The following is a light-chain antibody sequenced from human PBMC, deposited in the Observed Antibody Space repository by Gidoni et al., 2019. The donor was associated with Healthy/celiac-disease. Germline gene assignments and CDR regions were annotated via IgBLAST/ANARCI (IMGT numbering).Light chain of an antibody. J-gene: IGKJ2*01. CDR3: QQYNNWPYT. Sequence: EIVMTQPPATLSVSPGERATLPCRASQSVSSNLAWYQQKPGQAPRLLIYGASTRATGIPARFSGSGSGTEFTLTISSLQSEDFAVYYCQQYNNWPYTFGQGTKLEIK. CDR1: QSVSSN. CDR2: GAS. V-gene: IGKV3-15*01.